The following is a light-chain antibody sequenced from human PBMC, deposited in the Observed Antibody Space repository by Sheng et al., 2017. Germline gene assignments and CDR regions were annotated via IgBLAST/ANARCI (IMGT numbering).Light chain of an antibody. Sequence: TISCTGTSSDVGAYNYVSWYQQHPGKAPKLMIYDVSNRPSGVSNRFSGSKSGNTASLTISGLQAEDEADYYCNSYSSTTTLYVFGTGTKVAVL. CDR3: NSYSSTTTLYV. V-gene: IGLV2-14*04. CDR1: SSDVGAYNY. J-gene: IGLJ1*01. CDR2: DVS.